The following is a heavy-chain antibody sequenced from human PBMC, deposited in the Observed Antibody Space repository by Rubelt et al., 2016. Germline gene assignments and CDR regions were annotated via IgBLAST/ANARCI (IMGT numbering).Heavy chain of an antibody. V-gene: IGHV4-39*02. CDR3: KSDGPPGDY. CDR1: GGSISSSNYY. CDR2: IDYSGST. J-gene: IGHJ4*02. Sequence: QLQLQESGPGLVKPSETLSLTCTVSGGSISSSNYYWGWIRQPPGKGLEWIGSIDYSGSTYYNPSLKSRVTISVDTSKNLFSLNLRSVTAADTAVYYCKSDGPPGDYWGQGTLVTVSS.